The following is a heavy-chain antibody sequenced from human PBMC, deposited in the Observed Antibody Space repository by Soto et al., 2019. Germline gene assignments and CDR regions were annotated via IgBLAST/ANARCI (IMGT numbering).Heavy chain of an antibody. CDR2: ISGSGGFT. D-gene: IGHD6-19*01. J-gene: IGHJ4*02. Sequence: EVQLLASGGGLVQPGGSLRLSCAASGFTFSSYAMSWVRQAPGKGLEWVSAISGSGGFTYYADSVKGRFTISRDNSKNTLYLQMNSLRAEDTAVYYCAKPLSYSSGWEGFDYWGQGTLVTVSS. CDR1: GFTFSSYA. CDR3: AKPLSYSSGWEGFDY. V-gene: IGHV3-23*01.